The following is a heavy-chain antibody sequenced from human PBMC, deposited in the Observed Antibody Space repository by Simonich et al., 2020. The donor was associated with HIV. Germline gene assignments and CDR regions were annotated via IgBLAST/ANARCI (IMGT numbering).Heavy chain of an antibody. CDR2: IYYSGST. CDR1: GVSISSPY. Sequence: QVQLQESGPGLVKPSETLSLTCTVSGVSISSPYWSWIRQPPGKGLEWIGYIYYSGSTNYKPSLTSRVTILVDTSKNQFALKLSSVTATDTAVYYCARLNGANWGHFDYWGQGALVTVSS. CDR3: ARLNGANWGHFDY. V-gene: IGHV4-59*08. J-gene: IGHJ4*02. D-gene: IGHD7-27*01.